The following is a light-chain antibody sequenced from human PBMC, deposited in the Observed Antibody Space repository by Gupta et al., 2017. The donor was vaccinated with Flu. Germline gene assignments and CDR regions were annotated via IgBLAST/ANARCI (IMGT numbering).Light chain of an antibody. CDR3: HPRSNWQR. CDR1: HSVNND. CDR2: DAS. Sequence: EAVLTQSPCPLSLSPGERATLSCRASHSVNNDIAWYQQKPGQAPRLLIYDASNRAAGAPPRFSGSGSGTDFTLTISSLEPEDSAIYYCHPRSNWQRFGQGTKVEIK. J-gene: IGKJ1*01. V-gene: IGKV3-11*01.